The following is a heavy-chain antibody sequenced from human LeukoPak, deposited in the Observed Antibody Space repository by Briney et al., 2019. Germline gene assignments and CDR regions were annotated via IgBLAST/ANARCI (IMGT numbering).Heavy chain of an antibody. D-gene: IGHD3-22*01. Sequence: PSETLSLTCTVSGGSISSYYWSWIRQPPGKGLEWIGYIYYSGSTNYNPSLKSRVTISVDTSKNQFSLKLSSVTAADTAVYYCAQSSGYYYFDYWGQGTLVTVSS. V-gene: IGHV4-59*01. CDR2: IYYSGST. CDR3: AQSSGYYYFDY. CDR1: GGSISSYY. J-gene: IGHJ4*02.